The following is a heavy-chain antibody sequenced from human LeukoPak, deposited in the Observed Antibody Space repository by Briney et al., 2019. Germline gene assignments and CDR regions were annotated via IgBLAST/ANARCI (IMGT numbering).Heavy chain of an antibody. Sequence: PSEILSLTCTVSGGSISSSSYYWGWIRQPPGKGLEWIGSIYYSGSTYYNPSLKSRVTISVDTSKNQFSLKLSSVTAADTAVYYCARSGYSSSWYYWGQGTLVTVSS. CDR1: GGSISSSSYY. J-gene: IGHJ4*02. D-gene: IGHD6-13*01. V-gene: IGHV4-39*01. CDR2: IYYSGST. CDR3: ARSGYSSSWYY.